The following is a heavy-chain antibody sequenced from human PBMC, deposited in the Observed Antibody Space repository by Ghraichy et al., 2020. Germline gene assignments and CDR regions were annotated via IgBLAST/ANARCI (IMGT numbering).Heavy chain of an antibody. V-gene: IGHV3-11*01. Sequence: LSLTCVASGFTFSDHYMSWTRQAPGKGLEWVSYISSSGNTMYVDSVKGRFTISRDNAKSSLYLQMNSLRAEDTAVYYCARGQSSYSYGFPIDYWGQGTLVTVSS. J-gene: IGHJ4*02. CDR2: ISSSGNTM. CDR3: ARGQSSYSYGFPIDY. D-gene: IGHD5-18*01. CDR1: GFTFSDHY.